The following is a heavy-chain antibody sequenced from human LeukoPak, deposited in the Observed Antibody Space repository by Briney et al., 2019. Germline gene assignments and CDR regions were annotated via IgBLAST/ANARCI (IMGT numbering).Heavy chain of an antibody. Sequence: GGSLRLSCAASGFNFSSHWMHWVRQGPGKGLVWVSRIDVDGSITNCADSVKGRFTIYRDNAKNTLYLQMNSLRAEDTAVYYCARDLSWNQIDCWGQGSLVSVSS. CDR3: ARDLSWNQIDC. CDR1: GFNFSSHW. V-gene: IGHV3-74*01. CDR2: IDVDGSIT. D-gene: IGHD1-1*01. J-gene: IGHJ4*02.